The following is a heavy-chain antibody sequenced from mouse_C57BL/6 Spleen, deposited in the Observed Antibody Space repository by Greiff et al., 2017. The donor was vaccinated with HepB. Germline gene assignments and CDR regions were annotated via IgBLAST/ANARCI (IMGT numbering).Heavy chain of an antibody. Sequence: VQLQQSGAELVKPGASVKISCKASGYAFSSYWMNWVKQRPGKGLEWIGQIYPGDGDTNYNGKFKGKATLTADKSSSTAYMQLSSLTSEDSAVYICARKILTTHYFDYWGQGTTLTVSS. V-gene: IGHV1-80*01. D-gene: IGHD1-1*01. CDR2: IYPGDGDT. CDR3: ARKILTTHYFDY. CDR1: GYAFSSYW. J-gene: IGHJ2*01.